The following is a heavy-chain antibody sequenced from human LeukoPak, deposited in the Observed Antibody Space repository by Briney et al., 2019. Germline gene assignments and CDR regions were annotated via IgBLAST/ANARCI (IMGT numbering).Heavy chain of an antibody. CDR2: ISERCSST. CDR3: AKRGIVIRAVIIIGFHKEAYYFDY. J-gene: IGHJ4*02. CDR1: GITLSNYG. Sequence: QSGGSLRLSCVVSGITLSNYGMSWVRQAPGKGLELVSGISERCSSTNYADSVKCRFTISRDTSKNTVYLKMKSMRVEDRAVYFCAKRGIVIRAVIIIGFHKEAYYFDYWGQGILVTVSS. V-gene: IGHV3-23*01. D-gene: IGHD3-10*01.